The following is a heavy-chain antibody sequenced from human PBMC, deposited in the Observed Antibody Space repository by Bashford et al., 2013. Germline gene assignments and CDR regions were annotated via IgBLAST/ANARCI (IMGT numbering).Heavy chain of an antibody. V-gene: IGHV4-34*01. CDR3: VGLLGYGMDV. CDR1: GGSFSIYY. Sequence: SETLSLTCAVYGGSFSIYYWNWIRQSPGKGLEWIGEISHRGGTNYNPSLKSRVTMSLDTSKNHFSLRLTSVTAADTAVYYCVGLLGYGMDVWGQGTTVTVSS. J-gene: IGHJ6*02. D-gene: IGHD7-27*01. CDR2: ISHRGGT.